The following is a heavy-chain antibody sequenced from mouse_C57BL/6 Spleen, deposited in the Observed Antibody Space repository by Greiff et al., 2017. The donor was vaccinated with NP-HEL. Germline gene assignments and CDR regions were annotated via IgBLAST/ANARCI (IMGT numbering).Heavy chain of an antibody. CDR3: ARSYDYDVGVDY. V-gene: IGHV1-26*01. J-gene: IGHJ2*01. D-gene: IGHD2-4*01. Sequence: EVQLQQSGPELVKPGASVKISCKASGYTFTDYYMNWVKQSHGKSLEWIGDINPNNGGTSYNQKFKGKATLTVDKSSSTAYMELRSLTSEDSAVYYCARSYDYDVGVDYWGQGTTLTVSS. CDR1: GYTFTDYY. CDR2: INPNNGGT.